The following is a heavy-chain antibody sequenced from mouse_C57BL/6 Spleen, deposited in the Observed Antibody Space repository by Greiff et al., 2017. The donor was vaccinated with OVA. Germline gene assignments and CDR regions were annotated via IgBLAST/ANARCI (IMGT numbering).Heavy chain of an antibody. V-gene: IGHV5-6*01. CDR1: GFTFSSYG. Sequence: EVQRVESGGDLVKPGGSLKLSCAASGFTFSSYGMSWVRQTPDKRLEWVATISSGGSYTYYPDSVKGRFTISRDNAKNTLYLQMSSLKSEDTAMYYCARHLDSSGPFAYWGQGTLVTVSA. CDR2: ISSGGSYT. J-gene: IGHJ3*01. CDR3: ARHLDSSGPFAY. D-gene: IGHD3-2*02.